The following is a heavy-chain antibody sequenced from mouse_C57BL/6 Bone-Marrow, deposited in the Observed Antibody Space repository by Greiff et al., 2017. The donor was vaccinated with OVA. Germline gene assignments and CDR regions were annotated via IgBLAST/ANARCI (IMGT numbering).Heavy chain of an antibody. CDR3: TTSYYDYDGAWFAY. J-gene: IGHJ3*01. Sequence: VQLQQSGAELVRPGASVKLSCTASGFNIKDDYMHWVKQRPERGLEWIGWIDPENGDTEYASKFQGKATITADTSSNTAYLQLSSLTSEDTAVYYCTTSYYDYDGAWFAYWGQGTLVTVSA. D-gene: IGHD2-4*01. CDR1: GFNIKDDY. CDR2: IDPENGDT. V-gene: IGHV14-4*01.